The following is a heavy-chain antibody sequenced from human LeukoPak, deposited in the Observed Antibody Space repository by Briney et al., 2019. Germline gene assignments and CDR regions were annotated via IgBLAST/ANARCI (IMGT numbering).Heavy chain of an antibody. CDR2: IYYSGST. CDR3: ARDGGDRGLPFDY. CDR1: GGSVSSGSYY. D-gene: IGHD2-21*02. V-gene: IGHV4-61*01. J-gene: IGHJ4*02. Sequence: SETLSLTCTVSGGSVSSGSYYWSWIRQPPGKGLEWIGYIYYSGSTNYNPSLKSRVTISVDTSKNQSSLKLSSVTAADTAVYYCARDGGDRGLPFDYWGQGTLVTVSS.